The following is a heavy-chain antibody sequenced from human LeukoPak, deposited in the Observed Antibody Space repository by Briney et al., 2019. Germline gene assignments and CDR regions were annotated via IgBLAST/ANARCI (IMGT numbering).Heavy chain of an antibody. CDR3: ARVGSSGWYYFDY. J-gene: IGHJ4*02. CDR1: GFTFSSYS. V-gene: IGHV3-21*01. Sequence: GGSLRLSCAASGFTFSSYSMNWVRQARGKGLEWVSSISSSSSYIYYADSVKGRFTISRDNAKNSLYLQMNSLRAEDTAVYYCARVGSSGWYYFDYWGQGTLVTVSS. CDR2: ISSSSSYI. D-gene: IGHD6-19*01.